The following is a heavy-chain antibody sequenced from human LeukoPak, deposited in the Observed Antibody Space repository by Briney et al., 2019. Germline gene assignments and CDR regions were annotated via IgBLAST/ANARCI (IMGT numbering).Heavy chain of an antibody. CDR3: ASGYSTTLDF. V-gene: IGHV4-39*02. CDR2: LFYSGPT. Sequence: PETLSLTCTVSGGSISSGNYYWVWIRQPPGKGLESIGILFYSGPTNYNPSLKSRVTISVDTSKNHFSLRLSSVTAADTAVYSCASGYSTTLDFWGPGTLVTVSS. D-gene: IGHD6-13*01. J-gene: IGHJ4*02. CDR1: GGSISSGNYY.